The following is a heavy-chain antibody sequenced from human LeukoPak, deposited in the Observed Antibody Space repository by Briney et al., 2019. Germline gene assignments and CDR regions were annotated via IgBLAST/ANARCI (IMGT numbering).Heavy chain of an antibody. CDR1: GGSISSYY. Sequence: PSETLSLTCTVSGGSISSYYWSWIRQPPGKGLEWIGRIYTSGTTNYNPSLKSRVTMSVDTSKNQFSLKLSSVTAADTAVYYCARGRYGSGGYFFDYWGRGTLVTVSS. D-gene: IGHD3-10*01. J-gene: IGHJ4*02. CDR3: ARGRYGSGGYFFDY. CDR2: IYTSGTT. V-gene: IGHV4-4*07.